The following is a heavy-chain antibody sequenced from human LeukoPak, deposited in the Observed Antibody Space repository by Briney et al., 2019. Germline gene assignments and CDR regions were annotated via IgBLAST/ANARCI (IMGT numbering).Heavy chain of an antibody. CDR1: GGSFSGYY. V-gene: IGHV4-34*01. CDR2: INHSGST. J-gene: IGHJ4*02. CDR3: ARGRSSSY. Sequence: SETLSLTCAVYGGSFSGYYWSWSRQPPGKGLEWIGEINHSGSTNYNPSLKSRVTISVDTSKNQFSLKLSSVTAADTAVYYCARGRSSSYWGQGTLVTVSS. D-gene: IGHD2-2*01.